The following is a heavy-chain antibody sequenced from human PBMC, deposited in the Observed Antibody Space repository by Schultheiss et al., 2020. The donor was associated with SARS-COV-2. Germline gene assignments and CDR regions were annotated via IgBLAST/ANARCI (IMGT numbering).Heavy chain of an antibody. V-gene: IGHV4-38-2*01. CDR1: GFTFSDYY. CDR2: IYYSGST. CDR3: ARSEKALDF. Sequence: ESLKISCAASGFTFSDYYMSWIRQAPGKGLEWIGSIYYSGSTYYNPSLKSRVTISVDTSKNQFSLKLSSVTAADTAVYYCARSEKALDFWGQGALVTVSS. J-gene: IGHJ4*02.